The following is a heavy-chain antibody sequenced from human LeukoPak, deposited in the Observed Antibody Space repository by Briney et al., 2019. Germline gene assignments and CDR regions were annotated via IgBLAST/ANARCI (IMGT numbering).Heavy chain of an antibody. CDR3: ARTATDAFDI. D-gene: IGHD5-18*01. CDR1: GASISSYY. Sequence: PSETLSLTCTVSGASISSYYWSWIRQPPGKGLEWIGYIYYSGSTNYNPSLKSRVTISVDTSKNQFSLKLSSVTAADTAVYYCARTATDAFDIWGQGTMVTVSS. V-gene: IGHV4-59*01. CDR2: IYYSGST. J-gene: IGHJ3*02.